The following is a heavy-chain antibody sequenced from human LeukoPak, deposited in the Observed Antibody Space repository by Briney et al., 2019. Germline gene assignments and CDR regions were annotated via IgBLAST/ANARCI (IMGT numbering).Heavy chain of an antibody. CDR1: GFTFSSFW. Sequence: GGSLRLSCAASGFTFSSFWMDWVRQAPGKGLVWVSRIHGDGRSTNYADSVKGRFTISRDNTKDTLYLQMNDLRAEDTAKYYCTRYVYHDLRSGSSLDSWGQGTLVTVSP. CDR3: TRYVYHDLRSGSSLDS. CDR2: IHGDGRST. V-gene: IGHV3-74*01. D-gene: IGHD3-3*01. J-gene: IGHJ4*02.